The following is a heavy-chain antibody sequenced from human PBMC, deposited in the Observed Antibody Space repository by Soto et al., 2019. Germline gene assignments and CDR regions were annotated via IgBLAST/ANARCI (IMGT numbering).Heavy chain of an antibody. CDR1: GNTFSSYA. Sequence: QVQLVQSGAEVKKPGPSVKVSCKASGNTFSSYAFSWVRQAPGQGLEWVGESIPIFGPTNYAQKLQGRVTITADESTSTASMELSSLRSDDTAVYYCAGRLGRHAFDIWGQGTMVTVSS. D-gene: IGHD7-27*01. J-gene: IGHJ3*02. CDR2: SIPIFGPT. V-gene: IGHV1-69*12. CDR3: AGRLGRHAFDI.